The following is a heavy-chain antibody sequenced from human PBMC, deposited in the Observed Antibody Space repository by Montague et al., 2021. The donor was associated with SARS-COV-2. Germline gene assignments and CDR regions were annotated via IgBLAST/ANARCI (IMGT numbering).Heavy chain of an antibody. CDR3: ARRTYDILTGYEYGMDV. V-gene: IGHV2-70*11. D-gene: IGHD3-9*01. J-gene: IGHJ6*02. CDR1: GFSLSTSGMC. CDR2: IDWDHDK. Sequence: PALVKPTQTLTLTCTFSGFSLSTSGMCVSWIRQPPGKALEWLARIDWDHDKYYSTSLKTRLTISKDTSKNQVVLTMTNMDPVDTATYYCARRTYDILTGYEYGMDVWGQGTTVTVSS.